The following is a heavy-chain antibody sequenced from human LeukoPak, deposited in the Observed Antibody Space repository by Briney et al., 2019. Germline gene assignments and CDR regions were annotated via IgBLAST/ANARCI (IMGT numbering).Heavy chain of an antibody. CDR2: ISSSSSTI. CDR3: ARENYDFWSGYLGLVDY. Sequence: GGSLRLSCAASGFTFSSYWMSWVRQAPGKGLEWVSYISSSSSTIYYADSVKGRFTISRDNAKNSLYLQMNSLRAEDTAVYYCARENYDFWSGYLGLVDYWGQGTLVTVSS. J-gene: IGHJ4*02. V-gene: IGHV3-48*01. CDR1: GFTFSSYW. D-gene: IGHD3-3*01.